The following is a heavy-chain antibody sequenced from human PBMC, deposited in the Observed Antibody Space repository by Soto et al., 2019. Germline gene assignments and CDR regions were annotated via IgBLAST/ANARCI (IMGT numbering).Heavy chain of an antibody. CDR1: GFSLSSHG. D-gene: IGHD3-3*02. CDR2: ISKDGNSE. CDR3: ARDGLLDIFGTVILSFFFDY. V-gene: IGHV3-30*03. Sequence: GGSLRLSCAVSGFSLSSHGMHWVRQTPGKGLEWMAVISKDGNSEYYAGSVKGRFTVSRDISKSTLYLQMNSLRDDDTAVYYCARDGLLDIFGTVILSFFFDYWGQGTLVTVSS. J-gene: IGHJ4*02.